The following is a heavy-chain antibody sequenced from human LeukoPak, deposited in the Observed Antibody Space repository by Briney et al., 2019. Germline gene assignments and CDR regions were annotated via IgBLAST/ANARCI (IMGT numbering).Heavy chain of an antibody. CDR3: ARGYVVVPAAISDY. D-gene: IGHD2-2*01. Sequence: APVKVSCKASGYTFTGYYMHWVRQAPGQGLEWMGWINPNSGGTNYAQKFQGRVTMTRDTSISTAYMELSRLRSDDTAVYYCARGYVVVPAAISDYWGQGTLVTVSS. J-gene: IGHJ4*02. V-gene: IGHV1-2*02. CDR1: GYTFTGYY. CDR2: INPNSGGT.